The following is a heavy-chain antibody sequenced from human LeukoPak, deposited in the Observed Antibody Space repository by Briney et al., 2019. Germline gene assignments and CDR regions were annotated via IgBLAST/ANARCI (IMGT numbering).Heavy chain of an antibody. Sequence: PSETLSPTCTVSGGSISSHYWSWIRQPPGKGLEWIGYIYYSGSTNYNPSLKSRVTISVDTSKNQFSLKLSSVTAADTAVYYRARGTAMDYWGQGTLVTVSS. CDR3: ARGTAMDY. J-gene: IGHJ4*02. CDR1: GGSISSHY. CDR2: IYYSGST. D-gene: IGHD5-18*01. V-gene: IGHV4-59*11.